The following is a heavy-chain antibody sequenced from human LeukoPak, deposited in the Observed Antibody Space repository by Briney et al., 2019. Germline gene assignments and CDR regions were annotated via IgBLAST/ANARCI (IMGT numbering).Heavy chain of an antibody. CDR1: GFTFSIYT. CDR3: ARDRTVAPHYYYYYGMDV. V-gene: IGHV3-30-3*01. J-gene: IGHJ6*02. Sequence: PGRSLRLSCAASGFTFSIYTMHWVRQAPGKGLEWVAFISYDGSSEYYADSVKGRFTISRDDSKNTLYLQMNSLRADDTAVYFCARDRTVAPHYYYYYGMDVWGQGTTVTVSS. D-gene: IGHD6-19*01. CDR2: ISYDGSSE.